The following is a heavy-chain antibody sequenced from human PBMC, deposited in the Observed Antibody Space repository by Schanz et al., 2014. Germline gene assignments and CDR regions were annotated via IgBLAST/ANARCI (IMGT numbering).Heavy chain of an antibody. Sequence: EVQLVESGGGLVQPGGSLRLSCAASGFTFSVYWMHWVRQPPGKGLVSVSRISGDGTTTSYADSVKGRFTISRDNAKNTLYLQMYSLRAEDTAVYFCSRGPADRGQGTLVTVSS. CDR1: GFTFSVYW. J-gene: IGHJ4*02. CDR3: SRGPAD. V-gene: IGHV3-74*01. CDR2: ISGDGTTT.